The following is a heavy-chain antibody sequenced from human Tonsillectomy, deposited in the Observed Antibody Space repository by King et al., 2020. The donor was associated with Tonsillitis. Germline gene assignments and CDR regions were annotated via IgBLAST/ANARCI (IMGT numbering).Heavy chain of an antibody. V-gene: IGHV3-53*01. CDR3: ARVRLWRFDP. Sequence: VQLVEAGGGLIQPWESLRLSCAASGFSVSSNYMTWVRQGPGKGLEGVSIIYSGGGTYYTDPVKGRFTIPRDNSKNTLSLQMNSLRVEDTAVYYCARVRLWRFDPWGQGTLVTVSS. CDR1: GFSVSSNY. J-gene: IGHJ5*02. D-gene: IGHD5-18*01. CDR2: IYSGGGT.